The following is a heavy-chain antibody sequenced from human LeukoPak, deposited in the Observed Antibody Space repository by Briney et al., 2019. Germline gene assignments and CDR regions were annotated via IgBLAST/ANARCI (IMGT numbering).Heavy chain of an antibody. Sequence: LSLTXTVXXGXISXSSYYWGWIRQPPGTGLEWIGSIYYSGSTYYNPSLKSRVTISVDTSKNQFSLKLSSVTAADTAVYYCARTPQIYDSSGYYPYYFDYWGQGTLVTVSS. V-gene: IGHV4-39*01. CDR2: IYYSGST. CDR1: XGXISXSSYY. J-gene: IGHJ4*02. D-gene: IGHD3-22*01. CDR3: ARTPQIYDSSGYYPYYFDY.